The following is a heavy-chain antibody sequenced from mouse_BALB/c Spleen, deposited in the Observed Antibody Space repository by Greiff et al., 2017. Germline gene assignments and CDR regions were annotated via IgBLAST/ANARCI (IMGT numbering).Heavy chain of an antibody. J-gene: IGHJ2*01. CDR1: GFSLTSYG. CDR3: ARDGGHYYDYFDY. D-gene: IGHD1-2*01. V-gene: IGHV2-9*02. Sequence: VKVVESGPGLVAPSQSLSITCTVSGFSLTSYGVHWVRQPPGKGLEWLGVIWAGGSTNYNSALMSRLSISKDNSKSQVFLKMNSLQTDDTAMYYCARDGGHYYDYFDYWGQGTTLTVSS. CDR2: IWAGGST.